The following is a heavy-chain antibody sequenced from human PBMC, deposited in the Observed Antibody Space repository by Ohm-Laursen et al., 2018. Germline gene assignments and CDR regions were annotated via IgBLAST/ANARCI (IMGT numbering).Heavy chain of an antibody. Sequence: SDTLSLTCSVSGGSISSGGYYWSWIRQPPGKGLEWIGEINHSGSTNYNPSLKSRVTISVDTSKNQFSLKLSSVTAADTAVYYCARGQRLIRYPQHWGQGTLVTVSS. CDR3: ARGQRLIRYPQH. V-gene: IGHV4-34*01. CDR2: INHSGST. CDR1: GGSISSGGYY. D-gene: IGHD1-1*01. J-gene: IGHJ1*01.